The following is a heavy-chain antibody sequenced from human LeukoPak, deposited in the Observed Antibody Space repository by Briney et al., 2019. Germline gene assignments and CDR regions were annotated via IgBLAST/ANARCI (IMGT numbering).Heavy chain of an antibody. J-gene: IGHJ4*02. CDR3: ARGPAPDGYNLIDY. CDR1: GYTFTSYD. CDR2: MNPNSGNT. V-gene: IGHV1-8*01. D-gene: IGHD5-24*01. Sequence: ASVKVSCKASGYTFTSYDINWVRQATGQGLEWMGWMNPNSGNTGCAQKFQGRVTMTRNTSISTVYMELSILTSEDTAVYYCARGPAPDGYNLIDYWGQGTLVTVSS.